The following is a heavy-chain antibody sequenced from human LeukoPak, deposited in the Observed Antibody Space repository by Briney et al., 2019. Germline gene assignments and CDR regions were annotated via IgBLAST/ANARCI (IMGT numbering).Heavy chain of an antibody. V-gene: IGHV4-59*08. CDR2: IYYSGTT. CDR3: ARHRPDSYGYLGPVDY. Sequence: SETLSLTCTVSGGSISSYYWSWIRQPPGKGLEWIGYIYYSGTTNYNPSLKSRVTISVDTSKNQFSLKLSSVTAADTAVYYCARHRPDSYGYLGPVDYWGQGTLVTVSS. CDR1: GGSISSYY. D-gene: IGHD5-18*01. J-gene: IGHJ4*02.